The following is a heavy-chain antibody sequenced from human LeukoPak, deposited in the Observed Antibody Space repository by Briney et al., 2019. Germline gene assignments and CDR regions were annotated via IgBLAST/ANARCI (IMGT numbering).Heavy chain of an antibody. Sequence: ASVKVSCKASGYTFTSYGISWVRQAPGQGLEWMGWINPKSGGTNYAQKFQGRVTMTRDTSINTAYMELSRLRSDDTAVYYCARGGAYYYDSSGRGDWWGQGTLVTVSS. V-gene: IGHV1-2*02. D-gene: IGHD3-22*01. CDR3: ARGGAYYYDSSGRGDW. J-gene: IGHJ4*02. CDR2: INPKSGGT. CDR1: GYTFTSYG.